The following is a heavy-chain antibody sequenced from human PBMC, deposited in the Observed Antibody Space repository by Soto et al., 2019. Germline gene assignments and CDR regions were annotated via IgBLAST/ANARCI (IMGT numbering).Heavy chain of an antibody. CDR2: ISYDGSNK. V-gene: IGHV3-30-3*01. J-gene: IGHJ4*02. CDR3: ARGGPFSSIAAQVDY. D-gene: IGHD6-6*01. CDR1: GFTFSSYA. Sequence: GGSLRLSCAASGFTFSSYAMHWVRQAPGKGLEWVAVISYDGSNKYYADSVKGRFTISRDNSKNTLYLQMNSLRAEDTAVYYCARGGPFSSIAAQVDYWGQGT.